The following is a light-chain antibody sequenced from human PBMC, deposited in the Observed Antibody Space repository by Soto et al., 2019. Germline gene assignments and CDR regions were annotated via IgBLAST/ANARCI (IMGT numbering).Light chain of an antibody. J-gene: IGLJ3*02. CDR2: EVS. CDR1: SSDVGRYNY. Sequence: QSALTQPASVSGSPGQSITISCTGTSSDVGRYNYVSWYQKHPGKAPKLVIYEVSNRPSGVSNRFSGSKSGNTASLTISGLQAEDEADFYCSSYTTSSSWVFGGGTKLTVL. V-gene: IGLV2-14*01. CDR3: SSYTTSSSWV.